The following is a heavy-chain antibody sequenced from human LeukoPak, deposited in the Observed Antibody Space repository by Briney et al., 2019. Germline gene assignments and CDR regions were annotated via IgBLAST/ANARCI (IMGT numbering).Heavy chain of an antibody. V-gene: IGHV1-58*01. CDR1: GFTFTSSA. J-gene: IGHJ4*02. CDR2: IVVGSGNT. CDR3: ARTLVRGVSYYFDY. D-gene: IGHD3-10*01. Sequence: GTSVKVSCTASGFTFTSSAVQWVRQARGQRLEWIGWIVVGSGNTNYAQKFQERVTITRDMSTSTAYMELSSLRSEDTAVYYCARTLVRGVSYYFDYWGQGTLVTVSS.